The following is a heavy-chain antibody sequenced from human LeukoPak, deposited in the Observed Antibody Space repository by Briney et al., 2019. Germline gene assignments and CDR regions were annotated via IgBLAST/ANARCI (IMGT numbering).Heavy chain of an antibody. Sequence: GESLKISCKGSGNRFTSYWIAWVRQMPGKGLEWMGIIYPGDSDTSHSPSFQGQVTISADKSISTAYLQWSSLKASDTAMYYCARHWGDIAGAGTGAFDIWGQGTKVTVSS. CDR3: ARHWGDIAGAGTGAFDI. CDR2: IYPGDSDT. J-gene: IGHJ3*02. V-gene: IGHV5-51*01. D-gene: IGHD6-13*01. CDR1: GNRFTSYW.